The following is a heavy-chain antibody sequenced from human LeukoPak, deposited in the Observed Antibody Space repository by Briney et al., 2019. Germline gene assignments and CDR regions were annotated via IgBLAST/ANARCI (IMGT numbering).Heavy chain of an antibody. CDR2: ISSSSSYI. CDR1: GFTFSSYS. V-gene: IGHV3-21*01. Sequence: GGSLRLSCAASGFTFSSYSMNWVRQAPGKGLEWVSSISSSSSYIYYADSVEGRFTISRDNAKNSLYLQMNSLRAEDTAVYYCARDRAVAGIDYWGQGTLVTVSS. J-gene: IGHJ4*02. CDR3: ARDRAVAGIDY. D-gene: IGHD6-19*01.